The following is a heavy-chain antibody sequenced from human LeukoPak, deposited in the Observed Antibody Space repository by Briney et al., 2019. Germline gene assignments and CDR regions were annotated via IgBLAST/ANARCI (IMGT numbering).Heavy chain of an antibody. D-gene: IGHD2-21*02. CDR1: GFTFSSYS. J-gene: IGHJ3*02. V-gene: IGHV3-21*01. CDR3: AASSDDCGGDCYRAFDI. CDR2: ISSSSSYI. Sequence: SGGSLRLSCAASGFTFSSYSMNWVRQAPGKGLEWVSSISSSSSYIYYADSVKGRFTISRDNAKNSLYLQMNSLRVEDTAVYYCAASSDDCGGDCYRAFDIWGQGTMVTVSS.